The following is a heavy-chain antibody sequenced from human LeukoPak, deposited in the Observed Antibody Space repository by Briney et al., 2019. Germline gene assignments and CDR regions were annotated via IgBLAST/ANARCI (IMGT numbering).Heavy chain of an antibody. CDR3: ASFPPGYYYMDV. V-gene: IGHV4-59*01. J-gene: IGHJ6*03. CDR2: IYYTGST. Sequence: SETLSLTCTLSGGSISTYYWSWVRQPPGKGLEWIGYIYYTGSTDYNPSLKSRVTMSVDTSKNQFSLKLSSVTAADTAVYYCASFPPGYYYMDVWGKGTTVTVSS. CDR1: GGSISTYY.